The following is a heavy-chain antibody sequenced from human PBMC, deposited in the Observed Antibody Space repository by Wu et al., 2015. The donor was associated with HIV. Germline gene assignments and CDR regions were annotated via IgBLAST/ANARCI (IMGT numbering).Heavy chain of an antibody. D-gene: IGHD1-26*01. CDR2: IDPNTAAT. Sequence: QVKLVQSRSEMKKPGDSLKVSCKASGYTFSNFWIHWMRLVPGQGLEWMGLIDPNTAATAYAQTFQYRVTLSRDKSTTTVYMEMKSLTSEDTGVYFCARVLHQYYDYDAFDIWDQGTRVIVS. J-gene: IGHJ3*02. CDR1: GYTFSNFW. CDR3: ARVLHQYYDYDAFDI. V-gene: IGHV1-2*02.